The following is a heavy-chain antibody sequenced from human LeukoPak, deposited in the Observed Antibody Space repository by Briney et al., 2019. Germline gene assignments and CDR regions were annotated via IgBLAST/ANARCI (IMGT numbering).Heavy chain of an antibody. Sequence: GASVKVSCKASGGTFSSYAISWVRQAPGQGLEWMGGIIPILGTANYAQKFQGRVTITADESTSTAYMELSSLRSEDTAVYYCARDRKWGRAHAFDIWGQGTMVTVSS. D-gene: IGHD1-26*01. J-gene: IGHJ3*02. CDR1: GGTFSSYA. CDR2: IIPILGTA. CDR3: ARDRKWGRAHAFDI. V-gene: IGHV1-69*13.